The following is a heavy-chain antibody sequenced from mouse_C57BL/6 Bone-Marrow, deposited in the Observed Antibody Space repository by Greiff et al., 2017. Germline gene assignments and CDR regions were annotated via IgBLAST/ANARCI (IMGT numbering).Heavy chain of an antibody. V-gene: IGHV5-6*01. Sequence: EVMLVESGGDLVKPGGSLKLSCAASGFPFSSYGMSWVRPTPDKRLAWVATISSGGSYTYYPDSVKGRFTIYRDNAKNTLYLQKRSLKSEDTAMYYCSRHGNYNSYYAMDYWGQGTSVTVSS. D-gene: IGHD2-1*01. CDR1: GFPFSSYG. CDR3: SRHGNYNSYYAMDY. CDR2: ISSGGSYT. J-gene: IGHJ4*01.